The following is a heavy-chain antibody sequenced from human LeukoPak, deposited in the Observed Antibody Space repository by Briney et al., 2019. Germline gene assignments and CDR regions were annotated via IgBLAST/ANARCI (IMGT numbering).Heavy chain of an antibody. CDR1: GFTFSSYW. D-gene: IGHD2-15*01. CDR2: IKSDGSTT. V-gene: IGHV3-74*01. J-gene: IGHJ4*02. CDR3: ARVRGYSADY. Sequence: QPGGSLRLSCAASGFTFSSYWMHWVRQAPGKGLVWVSHIKSDGSTTSYADSVEGRFTISRDNTRNTLYLQMNSLRAEDTAVYYCARVRGYSADYWGQGTLVTVSS.